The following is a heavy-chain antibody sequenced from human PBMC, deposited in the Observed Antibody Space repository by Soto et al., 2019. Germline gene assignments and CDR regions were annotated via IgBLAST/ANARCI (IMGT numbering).Heavy chain of an antibody. CDR3: AKGEDYGDYGVEVRFDY. CDR1: GFTFSSYA. J-gene: IGHJ4*02. D-gene: IGHD4-17*01. CDR2: ISGSGGST. V-gene: IGHV3-23*01. Sequence: GGSLRLSCAASGFTFSSYAMSWVRQAPGKGLEWVSAISGSGGSTYYADSVKGRFTISRDNSKNTLYLQMNSLRAEDTAVYYCAKGEDYGDYGVEVRFDYWGQGTLVTVSS.